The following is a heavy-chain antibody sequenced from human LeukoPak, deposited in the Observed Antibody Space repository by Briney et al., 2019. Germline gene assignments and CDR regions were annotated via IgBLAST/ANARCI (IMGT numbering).Heavy chain of an antibody. V-gene: IGHV3-74*01. CDR1: GYTFSRYW. J-gene: IGHJ4*02. CDR3: ARARWSSTGWFLGY. D-gene: IGHD6-19*01. CDR2: VNPQGSDA. Sequence: GGSLRLSCAASGYTFSRYWIHWVRQAPGKGLVWVSRVNPQGSDASYTDSVKGRFTISRDNAKDSLHLQMDNLRAEDTAVYYCARARWSSTGWFLGYWGQGTLVAVSS.